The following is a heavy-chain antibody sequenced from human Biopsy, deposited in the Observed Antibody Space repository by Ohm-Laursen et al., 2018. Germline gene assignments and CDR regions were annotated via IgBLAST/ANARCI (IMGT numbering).Heavy chain of an antibody. CDR1: EGTFSNYG. J-gene: IGHJ4*02. CDR2: ISPYNGDT. D-gene: IGHD3-3*01. V-gene: IGHV1-18*01. Sequence: SVKVSCKVPEGTFSNYGVNWVRQAPGQGLEWMGWISPYNGDTDYAQKLQGRVTMTTDTSTSTAYMDLRSLRSDDTAVYYCARDRWPHVTLLGLVIFDFWGQGTLVTVSS. CDR3: ARDRWPHVTLLGLVIFDF.